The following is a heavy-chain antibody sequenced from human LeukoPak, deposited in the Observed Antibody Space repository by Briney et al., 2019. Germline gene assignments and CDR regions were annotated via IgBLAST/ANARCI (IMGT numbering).Heavy chain of an antibody. CDR2: TYYRSKWYN. CDR3: ATTMPSSGSGAFDI. D-gene: IGHD3-22*01. J-gene: IGHJ3*02. Sequence: SQTLSLTCALSGDSVSSNSAAWNWIRQSPSRGLEWLGRTYYRSKWYNDYAVSVKSRITINPDTSKNQFSLQLNSVTPEDTAVYYCATTMPSSGSGAFDIWGQGTMVTVSS. CDR1: GDSVSSNSAA. V-gene: IGHV6-1*01.